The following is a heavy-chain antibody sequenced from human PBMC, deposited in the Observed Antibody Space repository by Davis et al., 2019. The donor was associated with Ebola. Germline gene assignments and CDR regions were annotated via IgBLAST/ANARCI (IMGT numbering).Heavy chain of an antibody. Sequence: GGSLRLSCAASGFTFSSYAMHWVRQAPGKGLEWVAVISYDGSNKYYADSVKGRFTISRDNSKNTLYLQMNSLRAEDTAVYYCARDRGSSGYYLGPPDYWGQGTLVTVSS. CDR1: GFTFSSYA. J-gene: IGHJ4*02. CDR2: ISYDGSNK. CDR3: ARDRGSSGYYLGPPDY. V-gene: IGHV3-30*14. D-gene: IGHD3-22*01.